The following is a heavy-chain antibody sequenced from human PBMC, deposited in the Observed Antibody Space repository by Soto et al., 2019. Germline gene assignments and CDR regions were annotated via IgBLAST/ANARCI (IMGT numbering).Heavy chain of an antibody. Sequence: QVQLQESGPGLVKPSETLSLTCTVSGGSVSSGSYYWTWIRQPPGKGLEWIGDIYYSGSTNYNPSLKSRVTISVGTSKNQFSLKLSSVTAADTAVYYCARDLSLDIWGQGTMVTVSS. CDR1: GGSVSSGSYY. D-gene: IGHD3-16*02. CDR3: ARDLSLDI. CDR2: IYYSGST. V-gene: IGHV4-61*01. J-gene: IGHJ3*02.